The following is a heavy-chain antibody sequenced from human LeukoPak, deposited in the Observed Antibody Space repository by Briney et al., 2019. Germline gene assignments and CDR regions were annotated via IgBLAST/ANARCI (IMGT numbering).Heavy chain of an antibody. CDR3: ARVDSISWYPGGFDY. V-gene: IGHV4-39*07. J-gene: IGHJ4*02. Sequence: SETLSLTCTVSGGSISSYYWSWIRQPPGKGLELIGTIYYNGGTYYNPSLKSRVTISIDTSKNQFSLKLNSVTAADTAVYFCARVDSISWYPGGFDYWGQGTLVTVSS. D-gene: IGHD3-22*01. CDR2: IYYNGGT. CDR1: GGSISSYY.